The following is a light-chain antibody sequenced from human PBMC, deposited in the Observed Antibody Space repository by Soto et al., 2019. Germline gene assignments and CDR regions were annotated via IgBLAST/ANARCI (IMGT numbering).Light chain of an antibody. Sequence: EIVMTQSPATLSVSPGERATLSCRANQTVSSNLAWYQQKPGQAPRLLIYGASTRATGIPARFSGSGSGTEFTLTISSRQSEDFAVYYCQPYNNWAPYTFGQGTKLEIK. CDR1: QTVSSN. CDR2: GAS. CDR3: QPYNNWAPYT. V-gene: IGKV3-15*01. J-gene: IGKJ2*01.